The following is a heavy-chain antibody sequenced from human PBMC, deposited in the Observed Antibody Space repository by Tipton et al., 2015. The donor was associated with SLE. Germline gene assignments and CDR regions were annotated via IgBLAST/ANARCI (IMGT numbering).Heavy chain of an antibody. V-gene: IGHV4-38-2*02. D-gene: IGHD3-16*01. CDR2: IYHSGST. CDR3: ARDLWDYYYYYGMDV. Sequence: TLSLTCAVSGYSISSGYYWGWIRQPPGKGLEWIGSIYHSGSTYYNPSLKSRVTISVDTSKNQFSLKLSSVTAADTAVYYCARDLWDYYYYYGMDVWGQGTTVTVSS. CDR1: GYSISSGYY. J-gene: IGHJ6*02.